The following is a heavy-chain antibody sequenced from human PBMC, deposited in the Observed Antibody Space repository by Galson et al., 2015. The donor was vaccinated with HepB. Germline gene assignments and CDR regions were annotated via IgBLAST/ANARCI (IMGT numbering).Heavy chain of an antibody. CDR1: GFTFSSYE. CDR3: ARGGWYYYDSSGYPPRGAFDI. V-gene: IGHV3-48*03. J-gene: IGHJ3*02. Sequence: SLRLSCAASGFTFSSYEMNWVRQAPGKGLEWVSYISSSGSTIYYADSVKGRFTISRDNAKNSLYLQMNSLRAEDTAVYYCARGGWYYYDSSGYPPRGAFDIWGQGTMVTVSS. D-gene: IGHD3-22*01. CDR2: ISSSGSTI.